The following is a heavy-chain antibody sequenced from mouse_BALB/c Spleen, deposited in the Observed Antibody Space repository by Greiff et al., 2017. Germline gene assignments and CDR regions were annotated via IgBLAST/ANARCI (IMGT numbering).Heavy chain of an antibody. V-gene: IGHV14-1*02. CDR3: ARKEGSMITPMDY. CDR2: IDPENGNT. D-gene: IGHD2-4*01. Sequence: EVQLQQSGAELVRPGALVKLSCKASGFNIKDYYMHWVKQRPEQGLEWIGWIDPENGNTIYDPKFQGKASITADTSSNTAYLQLSNLTSEDTAVYYCARKEGSMITPMDYWGQGTSVTVSS. J-gene: IGHJ4*01. CDR1: GFNIKDYY.